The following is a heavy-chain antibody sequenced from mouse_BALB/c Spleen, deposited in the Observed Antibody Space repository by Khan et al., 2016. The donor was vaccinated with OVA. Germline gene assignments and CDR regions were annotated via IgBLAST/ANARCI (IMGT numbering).Heavy chain of an antibody. CDR2: IHYSGSP. CDR1: GYSFTSGYN. J-gene: IGHJ1*01. D-gene: IGHD1-2*01. V-gene: IGHV3-1*02. Sequence: VQLKQSGPDLVKPSQSLSLTCTVTGYSFTSGYNWHWIRQFPGNKLEWMGYIHYSGSPNYTPSLKSRFSITRDTSKNQFFLPLNSVTTEDTAKDYCARDYYGNWYVEVWGAGTTVTVSS. CDR3: ARDYYGNWYVEV.